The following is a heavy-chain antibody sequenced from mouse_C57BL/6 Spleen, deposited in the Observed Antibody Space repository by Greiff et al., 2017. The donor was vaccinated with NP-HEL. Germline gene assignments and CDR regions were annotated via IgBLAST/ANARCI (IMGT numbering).Heavy chain of an antibody. CDR2: ISDGGSYT. CDR1: GFTFSSYA. CDR3: ARGGYYGSSPWYFDV. Sequence: EVQGVESGGGLVKPGGSLKLSCAASGFTFSSYAMSWVRQTPEKRLEWVATISDGGSYTYYPDNVKGRFTISRDNAKNNLYLQMSHLKSEDTAMYYCARGGYYGSSPWYFDVWGTGTTVTVSS. V-gene: IGHV5-4*01. D-gene: IGHD1-1*01. J-gene: IGHJ1*03.